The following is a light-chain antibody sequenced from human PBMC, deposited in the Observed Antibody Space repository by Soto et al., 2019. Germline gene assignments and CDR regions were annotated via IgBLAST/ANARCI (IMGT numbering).Light chain of an antibody. CDR3: QQYNSYLWT. V-gene: IGKV3-20*01. CDR2: GAS. CDR1: QSVSSSY. Sequence: EIVLTQSPGTLSLSPGERATLSCRASQSVSSSYLAWYQQKPGQAPRLLIYGASTRATGIPARFSGSGSGTEFTLTISSLQPDDFATYYCQQYNSYLWTFGQGTKVDIK. J-gene: IGKJ1*01.